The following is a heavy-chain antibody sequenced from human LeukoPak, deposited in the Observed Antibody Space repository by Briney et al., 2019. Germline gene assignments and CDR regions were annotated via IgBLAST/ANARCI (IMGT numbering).Heavy chain of an antibody. J-gene: IGHJ6*02. Sequence: GGSLRLSCAASGFTFSSYAMSWVRQAPGKGLEWVSAISGSGGSTYYADAVKGRFTISSDNSRNTLYLQMHSLGAEDTAVYYCANTLVRGVPSMDVWGQGTTVTVSS. V-gene: IGHV3-23*01. D-gene: IGHD3-10*01. CDR2: ISGSGGST. CDR1: GFTFSSYA. CDR3: ANTLVRGVPSMDV.